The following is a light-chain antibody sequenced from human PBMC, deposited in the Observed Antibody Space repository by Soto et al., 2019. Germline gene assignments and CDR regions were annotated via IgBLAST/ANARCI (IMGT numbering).Light chain of an antibody. J-gene: IGKJ1*01. CDR3: QQYKVSAT. CDR1: QSISSW. Sequence: DIQMTQSPSTLSASVGDRGTITCRASQSISSWLAWYQQKPGKAPKLLIYDASSLESGVPSRFSGSGSGTEFTLTISSLQPDDFATYYCQQYKVSATFGQGTKEDI. V-gene: IGKV1-5*01. CDR2: DAS.